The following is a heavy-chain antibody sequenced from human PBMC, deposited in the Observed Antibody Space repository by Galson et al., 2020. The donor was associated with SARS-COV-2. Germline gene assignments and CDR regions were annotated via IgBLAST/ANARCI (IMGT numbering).Heavy chain of an antibody. J-gene: IGHJ5*02. CDR1: AGSISSSSY. V-gene: IGHV4-39*01. Sequence: SQTLSLTCTVSAGSISSSSYWGWIRQPPGEGLEWIGIISYSGRTYYNPSLKSRATMSVDTSMNQFSLKLTSVTAADTAVYYCARRGGSGYGSGWFDPWGQGTLVTVSS. CDR3: ARRGGSGYGSGWFDP. D-gene: IGHD5-12*01. CDR2: ISYSGRT.